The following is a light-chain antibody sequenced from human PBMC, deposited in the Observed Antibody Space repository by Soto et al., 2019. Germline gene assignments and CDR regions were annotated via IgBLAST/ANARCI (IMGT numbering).Light chain of an antibody. V-gene: IGLV2-11*01. CDR1: SSDVGGYNY. J-gene: IGLJ3*02. CDR2: DVS. Sequence: QSALTQPRSVSGSPGQSVTISCTGTSSDVGGYNYVSWYQQHPGKAPKLMIYDVSKRPSGVPDRFSGSKSGTSGSLAISGLQSEDEADYYCAAWDDSLNGWVFGGGTKLTVL. CDR3: AAWDDSLNGWV.